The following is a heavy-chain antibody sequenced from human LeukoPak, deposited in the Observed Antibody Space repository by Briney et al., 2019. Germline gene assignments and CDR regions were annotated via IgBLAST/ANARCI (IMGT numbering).Heavy chain of an antibody. D-gene: IGHD6-13*01. V-gene: IGHV1-2*02. CDR1: GYTFTGYY. Sequence: GASVKVSCKASGYTFTGYYMHWVRQAPGQGLEWMGWINPNSGGTNYAQKFQGRVTMTRDTSISTAYMELSRLRSDDTAVYYCARDGKAAAGTPGYWGQGTLVTVSS. CDR2: INPNSGGT. J-gene: IGHJ4*02. CDR3: ARDGKAAAGTPGY.